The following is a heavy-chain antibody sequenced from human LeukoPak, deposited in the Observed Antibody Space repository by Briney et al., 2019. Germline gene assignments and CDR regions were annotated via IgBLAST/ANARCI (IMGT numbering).Heavy chain of an antibody. V-gene: IGHV4-4*07. CDR1: GGSISSYY. J-gene: IGHJ4*02. CDR3: ARRAGAYSHPYDY. D-gene: IGHD4/OR15-4a*01. Sequence: PSETLSLTCTVSGGSISSYYWSWIRQVAGKGLEWIGRIYTSGSTNYNPSLKSRVTMSVDTSKNQFSLKLTSVTAADTAVYYCARRAGAYSHPYDYWGQGTLVTVSS. CDR2: IYTSGST.